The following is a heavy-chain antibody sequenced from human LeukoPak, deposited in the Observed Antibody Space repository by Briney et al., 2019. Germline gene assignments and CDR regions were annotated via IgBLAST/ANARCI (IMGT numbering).Heavy chain of an antibody. Sequence: GRSLRLSCAASGFTFSSYAMHWVRQAPGKGLEWVAVISYDGSNKYYADSVKGRFTISRDNSKNTLYLQMNSLRAEDTAVYYCAGDNHRRYSSGWYFSQYYFDYWGQGTLVTVSS. D-gene: IGHD6-19*01. CDR3: AGDNHRRYSSGWYFSQYYFDY. V-gene: IGHV3-30-3*01. J-gene: IGHJ4*02. CDR1: GFTFSSYA. CDR2: ISYDGSNK.